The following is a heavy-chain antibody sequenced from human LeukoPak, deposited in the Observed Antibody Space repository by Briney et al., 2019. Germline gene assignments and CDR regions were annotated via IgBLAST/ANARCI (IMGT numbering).Heavy chain of an antibody. J-gene: IGHJ4*02. D-gene: IGHD4-17*01. Sequence: PSQTLSLTCTVSGGSISSGGYYWSWIRQPPGKGLEWIGYIYHSGSTYYNPSLKSRVTISVDRSKNQFSLKLSSVTAADTAVYYCARDNGDYGDYLDYWGQGTLVTVSS. CDR1: GGSISSGGYY. V-gene: IGHV4-30-2*01. CDR3: ARDNGDYGDYLDY. CDR2: IYHSGST.